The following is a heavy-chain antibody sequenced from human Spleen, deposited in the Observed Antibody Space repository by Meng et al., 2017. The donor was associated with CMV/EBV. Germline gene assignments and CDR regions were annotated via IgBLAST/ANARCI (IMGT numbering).Heavy chain of an antibody. J-gene: IGHJ4*02. CDR2: INWNGANT. Sequence: FTFDDHAMSWVRQAPGKGLVWVSGINWNGANTGYADSVKGRFTISRDNAKNSLYLQMNSLRAEDTALYYCVRVEGYDFWSGNRFDYWGQGTLVTVSS. CDR3: VRVEGYDFWSGNRFDY. V-gene: IGHV3-20*03. D-gene: IGHD3/OR15-3a*01. CDR1: FTFDDHA.